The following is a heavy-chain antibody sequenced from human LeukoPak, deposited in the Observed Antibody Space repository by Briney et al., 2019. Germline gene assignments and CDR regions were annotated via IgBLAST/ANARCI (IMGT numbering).Heavy chain of an antibody. V-gene: IGHV3-21*01. CDR3: ARPKGVSYSDYGMDV. D-gene: IGHD1-26*01. Sequence: GGSLRLSCAASGFTVSSNYMNWVRQAPGKGLEWVSSISSSSSYIYYADSVKGRFTISRDNAKNSLYLQMNSLRAEDTAVYYCARPKGVSYSDYGMDVWGQGTTVTVSS. CDR2: ISSSSSYI. CDR1: GFTVSSNY. J-gene: IGHJ6*02.